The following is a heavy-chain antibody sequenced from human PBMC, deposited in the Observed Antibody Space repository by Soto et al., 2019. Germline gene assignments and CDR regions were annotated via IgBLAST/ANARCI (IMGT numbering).Heavy chain of an antibody. V-gene: IGHV1-69*12. CDR1: GGTFSSYA. CDR2: IIPIFGTA. D-gene: IGHD3-22*01. CDR3: ASHYDSSGYYYRGLDY. Sequence: QVQLVQSGAEVKKPGSSVKVSCKASGGTFSSYAISWVRQAPGQGLEWMGGIIPIFGTADYAQKFQGRATITADESTSXGNMELSSLRSEDTAVYYCASHYDSSGYYYRGLDYWGQGTLVTVSS. J-gene: IGHJ4*02.